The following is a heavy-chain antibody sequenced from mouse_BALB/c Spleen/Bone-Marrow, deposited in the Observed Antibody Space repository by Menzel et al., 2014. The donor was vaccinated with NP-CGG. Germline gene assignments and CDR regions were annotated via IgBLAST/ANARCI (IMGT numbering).Heavy chain of an antibody. CDR2: IDPSNSET. V-gene: IGHV1-74*01. D-gene: IGHD6-1*01. Sequence: QVQLQQPGPELVRPGASVKMSRKASDYTFTSYWMHWVKQRPGQGLEWIGMIDPSNSETRLNQKFKDKATLNVDKSSNTAYMHLSSLTSEDSAVYYCARTFQPRRAMDYWGQGSSVTVSS. J-gene: IGHJ4*01. CDR3: ARTFQPRRAMDY. CDR1: DYTFTSYW.